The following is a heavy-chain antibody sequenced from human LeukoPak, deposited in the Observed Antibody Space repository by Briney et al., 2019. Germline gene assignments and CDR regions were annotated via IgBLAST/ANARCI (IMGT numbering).Heavy chain of an antibody. V-gene: IGHV3-30*03. CDR3: RSNFWSS. J-gene: IGHJ4*02. D-gene: IGHD3-3*01. CDR1: GFTFGSYG. Sequence: GGSLRLSCAASGFTFGSYGMHWVRQAPGKGLEWVALISYDGSNKNYGDSVKGRFTISRDSSKNTLYLQMNSLRAEDTAVYYCRSNFWSSGGQGTLVTVSS. CDR2: ISYDGSNK.